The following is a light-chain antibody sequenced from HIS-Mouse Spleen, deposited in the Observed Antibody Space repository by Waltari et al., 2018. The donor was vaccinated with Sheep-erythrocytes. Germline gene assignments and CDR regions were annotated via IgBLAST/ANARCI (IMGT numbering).Light chain of an antibody. V-gene: IGLV2-14*01. CDR1: SSDVGGYNY. Sequence: QSALTQPASVSGSPGQSIPISCTGTSSDVGGYNYVSWYQQHPGKAPKLMIYEVSNRPSGVSNRFSGSKSGNTASLTISGLQAEDEADYYCSSYTSRSTWVYGGGTKLTVL. J-gene: IGLJ3*02. CDR2: EVS. CDR3: SSYTSRSTWV.